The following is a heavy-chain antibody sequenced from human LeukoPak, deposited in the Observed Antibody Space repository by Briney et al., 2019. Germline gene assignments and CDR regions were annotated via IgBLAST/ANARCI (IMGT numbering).Heavy chain of an antibody. CDR2: INPNSGGT. Sequence: AASVKVSCKASGYTFTGYYMHWVRQAPGQGLEWMGWINPNSGGTNYAQKFQGRVTMTRDTSISTAYMELSRLGSDDTAVYYCARDFRIAAHYFDYWGQGTLVTVSS. CDR3: ARDFRIAAHYFDY. CDR1: GYTFTGYY. J-gene: IGHJ4*02. D-gene: IGHD6-13*01. V-gene: IGHV1-2*02.